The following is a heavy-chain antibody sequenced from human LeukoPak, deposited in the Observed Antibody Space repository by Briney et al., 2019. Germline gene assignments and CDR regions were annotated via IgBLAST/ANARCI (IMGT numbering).Heavy chain of an antibody. D-gene: IGHD3-9*01. CDR3: ARHREAGIAISSFPYYYYSFYMDV. V-gene: IGHV4-59*08. CDR1: GDSISTYS. CDR2: IHFSGST. Sequence: SETPSLMCTVSGDSISTYSWSWIRQPPGKGPEWIGYIHFSGSTSYNPSLKSRVTISLDTSKNQFSLRLTSVAAADTAVYFCARHREAGIAISSFPYYYYSFYMDVWGTGTTVTVSS. J-gene: IGHJ6*03.